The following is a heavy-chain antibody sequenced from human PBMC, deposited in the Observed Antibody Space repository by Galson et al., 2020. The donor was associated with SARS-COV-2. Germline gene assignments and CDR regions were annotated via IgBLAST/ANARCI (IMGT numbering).Heavy chain of an antibody. J-gene: IGHJ5*02. Sequence: GGSLRLSCAASGITLSHYNMNWVRQAPGKGLEWVSYISISSSTIYYADSVKGRFTISRDNARNSLYLQMNSLRDEDTAVYYCARDLRYDSSDYSDLHGSWGLGTLVTVSS. CDR1: GITLSHYN. CDR2: ISISSSTI. V-gene: IGHV3-48*02. D-gene: IGHD3-22*01. CDR3: ARDLRYDSSDYSDLHGS.